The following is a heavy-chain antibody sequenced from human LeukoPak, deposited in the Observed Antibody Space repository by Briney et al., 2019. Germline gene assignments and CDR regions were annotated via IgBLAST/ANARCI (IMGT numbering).Heavy chain of an antibody. CDR1: EFTFVRYA. V-gene: IGHV3-48*04. D-gene: IGHD6-13*01. CDR2: ISSSRFKI. J-gene: IGHJ6*03. CDR3: VRDPSYGSSWYYYMDV. Sequence: GGSLRLSCAASEFTFVRYAMNWVRQAPGKGLEWVSYISSSRFKIYYADSVKGRFTISRDNSKNSLYLQMDILRVEDMAVYYCVRDPSYGSSWYYYMDVWGEGTTFTVSS.